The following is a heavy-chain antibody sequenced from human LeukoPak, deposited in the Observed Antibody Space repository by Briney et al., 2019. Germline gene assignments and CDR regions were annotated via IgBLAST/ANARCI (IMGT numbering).Heavy chain of an antibody. CDR1: GGSISNNY. J-gene: IGHJ4*02. CDR3: ASGSANWNLGYYFDY. CDR2: IYYSGST. D-gene: IGHD1-20*01. V-gene: IGHV4-59*01. Sequence: PSETLSLTCTVSGGSISNNYWSWFRQPPGKGLEWIGYIYYSGSTNYNPSLKSRVTISVDTSKNQFSLKLSSVTAADTAVYYCASGSANWNLGYYFDYWGQGTLVTVSS.